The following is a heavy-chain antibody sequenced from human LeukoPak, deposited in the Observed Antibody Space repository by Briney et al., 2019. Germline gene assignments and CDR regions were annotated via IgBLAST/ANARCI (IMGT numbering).Heavy chain of an antibody. CDR1: GYTLTDLS. CDR2: FDPEDGET. J-gene: IGHJ4*02. D-gene: IGHD1-14*01. V-gene: IGHV1-24*01. Sequence: GASVKVSCKVSGYTLTDLSMHWVRQAPGKGLEWMGGFDPEDGETIYTQKFQGRVTMTEDTSTDTAYMELSSLRSEDTAVYSCAKESQAEEPFDYWGQGTLVTVSS. CDR3: AKESQAEEPFDY.